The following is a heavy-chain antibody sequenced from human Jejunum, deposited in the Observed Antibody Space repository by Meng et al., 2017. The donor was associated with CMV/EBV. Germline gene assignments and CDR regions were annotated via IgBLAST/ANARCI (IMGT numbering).Heavy chain of an antibody. CDR2: IQYDESNE. D-gene: IGHD2/OR15-2a*01. V-gene: IGHV3-30*14. Sequence: FTVNDYAMHGVRQAPGEGLEWVAVIQYDESNEYYADSVKGRFTISRDNAMNTLYLQMNSLRPEDTAVYFCARDRGRGSTWFWFFDLWGRGTPVTVSS. J-gene: IGHJ2*01. CDR3: ARDRGRGSTWFWFFDL. CDR1: FTVNDYA.